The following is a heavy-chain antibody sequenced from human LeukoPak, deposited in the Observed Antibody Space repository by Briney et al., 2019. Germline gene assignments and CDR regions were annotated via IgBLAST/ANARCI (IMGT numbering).Heavy chain of an antibody. D-gene: IGHD6-13*01. CDR1: GYTFTSYY. CDR3: ARELYSSSWYKSSRYYGMDV. J-gene: IGHJ6*02. V-gene: IGHV1-46*01. Sequence: ASVTVSCKASGYTFTSYYMHWVRQAPGQGLEWMGLINPSGGSTSYAQKFQGRVTMTRDTSTSTVYTELSSLRSEDTAVYYCARELYSSSWYKSSRYYGMDVWGQGTTVTVSS. CDR2: INPSGGST.